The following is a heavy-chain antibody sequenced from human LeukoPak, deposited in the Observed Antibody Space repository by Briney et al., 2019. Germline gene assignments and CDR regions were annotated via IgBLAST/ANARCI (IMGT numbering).Heavy chain of an antibody. D-gene: IGHD6-19*01. V-gene: IGHV4-61*02. J-gene: IGHJ3*02. CDR2: IYTSGNT. Sequence: SQTLSLTCTVSGGSINSGSYSWSWIRQPAGKGLEWIGRIYTSGNTNYNPSLKSRVTISVDTSKNQFSLKLSSVTAADTAVYYCARGIAVAGTSEAFDIWGQGTMVTVSS. CDR1: GGSINSGSYS. CDR3: ARGIAVAGTSEAFDI.